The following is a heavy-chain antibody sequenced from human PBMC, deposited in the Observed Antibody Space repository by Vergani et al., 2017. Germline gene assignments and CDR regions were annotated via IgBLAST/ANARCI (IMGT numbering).Heavy chain of an antibody. V-gene: IGHV3-30*03. CDR2: ISYDGSNK. J-gene: IGHJ4*02. D-gene: IGHD6-13*01. Sequence: QVQLVESGGGVVQPGRSLRLSCAASGFTFSSYGMHWVRQAPGKGLEWVAVISYDGSNKYYADSVKGRFTISRDNSKNTLYLQMNSLRAEDTAVYYCARSGMQQQLVRYYFDYWGQGTLVTVSS. CDR3: ARSGMQQQLVRYYFDY. CDR1: GFTFSSYG.